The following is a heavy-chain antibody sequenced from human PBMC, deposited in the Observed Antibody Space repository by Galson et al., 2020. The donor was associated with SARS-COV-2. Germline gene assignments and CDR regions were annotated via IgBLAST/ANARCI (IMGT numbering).Heavy chain of an antibody. CDR3: ARKGSGSPFSY. CDR2: ISASNGDT. D-gene: IGHD3-10*01. Sequence: GESLKISCQASGFTFTSYGFTWVRQAPGQGLEWMGWISASNGDTHYAQRFQGRVTMTTDTSTSTAYMDLRSLTSDDTAVYYCARKGSGSPFSYWGQGALVTVSS. CDR1: GFTFTSYG. V-gene: IGHV1-18*01. J-gene: IGHJ4*02.